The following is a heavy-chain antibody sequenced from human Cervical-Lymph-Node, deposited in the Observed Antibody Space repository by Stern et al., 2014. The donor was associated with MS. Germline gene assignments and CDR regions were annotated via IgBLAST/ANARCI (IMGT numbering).Heavy chain of an antibody. V-gene: IGHV3-9*01. J-gene: IGHJ6*02. CDR1: GFTFDDYA. CDR3: AKEAVGATWPSLTLGGMDV. Sequence: QLVESGGGLVQPGRSLRLSCAASGFTFDDYAMHWVRQAPGKGLEWVSGISWNSGSTGYADSVKGRFTISRDNAKNSLYLQMNSLRAEDTALYYCAKEAVGATWPSLTLGGMDVWGQGTTVTVSS. D-gene: IGHD1-26*01. CDR2: ISWNSGST.